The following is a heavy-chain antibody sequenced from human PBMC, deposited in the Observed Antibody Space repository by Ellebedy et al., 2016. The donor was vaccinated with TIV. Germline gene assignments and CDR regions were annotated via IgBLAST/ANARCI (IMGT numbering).Heavy chain of an antibody. CDR2: INWSSGSV. D-gene: IGHD1-26*01. V-gene: IGHV3-9*01. CDR3: ARPRGGSYYEPPPLEY. CDR1: GFTFEDYA. J-gene: IGHJ4*02. Sequence: GGSLRLSCVASGFTFEDYAMHWVRQAPGKGLEWVSGINWSSGSVGYADSVEGRFTISRDNAKNSLYLEMNSLRVEDTALYYCARPRGGSYYEPPPLEYWGQGTLVTVSS.